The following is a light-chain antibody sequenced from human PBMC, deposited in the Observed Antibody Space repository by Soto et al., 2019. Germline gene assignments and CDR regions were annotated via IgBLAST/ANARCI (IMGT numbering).Light chain of an antibody. Sequence: QPVLTQPPSVSGAPGLRVTISCTGSSSNIGAGYDVHWYQQLPGTAPKLLIYADTNRPSGVPDRFSGSRSDTSASLAITGLQTEDEADYYCQSYDSSLSASVFGGGTKVTVL. CDR3: QSYDSSLSASV. J-gene: IGLJ3*02. CDR1: SSNIGAGYD. CDR2: ADT. V-gene: IGLV1-40*01.